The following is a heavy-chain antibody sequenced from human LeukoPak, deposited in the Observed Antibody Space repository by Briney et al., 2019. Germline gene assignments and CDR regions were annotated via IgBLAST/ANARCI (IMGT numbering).Heavy chain of an antibody. V-gene: IGHV3-23*01. D-gene: IGHD3-10*01. CDR2: ISGSGGST. CDR3: AYPGGTMDSGDY. Sequence: GGSLRLSCAASGFTFSSYAMSWVRQAPGKGLEWASAISGSGGSTYYADSVKGRFTISRDNSKNTLYLQMNSLRAEDTAVYYCAYPGGTMDSGDYWGQGTLVTVSS. CDR1: GFTFSSYA. J-gene: IGHJ4*02.